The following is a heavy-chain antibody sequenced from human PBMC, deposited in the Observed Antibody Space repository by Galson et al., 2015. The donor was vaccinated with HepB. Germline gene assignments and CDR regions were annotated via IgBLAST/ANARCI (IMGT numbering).Heavy chain of an antibody. CDR2: VRKKANSYTT. D-gene: IGHD6-13*01. V-gene: IGHV3-72*01. CDR3: ARVVGTSFQLAAGDY. Sequence: SLRLSCAASGFTFSDHYMDWVRQAPGKGLEWVGRVRKKANSYTTEYAASVKGRFTISRDDPKNSLYLQMNSLQTEDTAVYYCARVVGTSFQLAAGDYWGQGTLVTVSS. CDR1: GFTFSDHY. J-gene: IGHJ4*02.